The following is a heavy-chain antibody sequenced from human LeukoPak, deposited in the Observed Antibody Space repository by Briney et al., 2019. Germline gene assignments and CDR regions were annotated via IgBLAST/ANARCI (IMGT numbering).Heavy chain of an antibody. V-gene: IGHV4-59*08. D-gene: IGHD2-15*01. CDR2: IYYSGST. CDR3: ARQGRGYCSGGSCYADWFDP. J-gene: IGHJ5*02. Sequence: SETLSLTCAVYGGSFSGYYWSWIRQPPGKGLEWIGYIYYSGSTNYNPSLKSRVTISVDTSKNQFSLKLSSVTAADTAVYYCARQGRGYCSGGSCYADWFDPWGQGTLVTVSS. CDR1: GGSFSGYY.